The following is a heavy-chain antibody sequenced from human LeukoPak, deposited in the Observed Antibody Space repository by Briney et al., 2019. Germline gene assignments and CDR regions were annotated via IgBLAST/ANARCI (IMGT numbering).Heavy chain of an antibody. D-gene: IGHD5-24*01. J-gene: IGHJ3*02. Sequence: SETLSLTCTISGGSISSYYWSWIRQPPGKGLEWIGYIYYSGSTNYNPSLKSRVTISVDTSKNQFSLKLSSVTAADTAVYYCARGLLDGYTHPAAFDMWGQGTMGTVSS. CDR2: IYYSGST. CDR3: ARGLLDGYTHPAAFDM. V-gene: IGHV4-59*01. CDR1: GGSISSYY.